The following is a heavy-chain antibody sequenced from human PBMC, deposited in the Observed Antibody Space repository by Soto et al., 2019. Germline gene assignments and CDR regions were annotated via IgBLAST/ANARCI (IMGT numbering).Heavy chain of an antibody. V-gene: IGHV4-39*01. Sequence: SETLSLTCTVSGGSISSSIYYWGWIRQPPGKGLEWIGSIYYSGSTYYNPSLKSRVTISVDTSKNQFSLKLSSVTAADTAVYYCARRVLIFGVVSKSHDYWGQGTLVTVSS. D-gene: IGHD3-3*01. CDR3: ARRVLIFGVVSKSHDY. CDR1: GGSISSSIYY. J-gene: IGHJ4*02. CDR2: IYYSGST.